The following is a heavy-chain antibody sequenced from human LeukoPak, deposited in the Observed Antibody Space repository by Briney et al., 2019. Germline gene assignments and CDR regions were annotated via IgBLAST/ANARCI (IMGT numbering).Heavy chain of an antibody. V-gene: IGHV1-46*01. CDR3: ARAWELLLGLDV. J-gene: IGHJ6*04. CDR2: INPSGGST. Sequence: ASVKVSCKASGYTFTSYYMHWVRQAPGQGLEWMGIINPSGGSTSYAQKFQGRVTMTRDMSTSTVYMELSSLRSEDTAVYYCARAWELLLGLDVWGKGTTVTVSS. CDR1: GYTFTSYY. D-gene: IGHD1-26*01.